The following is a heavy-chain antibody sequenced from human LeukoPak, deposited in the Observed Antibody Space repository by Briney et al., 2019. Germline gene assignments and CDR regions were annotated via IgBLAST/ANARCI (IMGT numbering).Heavy chain of an antibody. CDR2: INHSGST. D-gene: IGHD1-26*01. CDR1: GGSFSGYY. V-gene: IGHV4-34*01. Sequence: PSETLSLTCAVYGGSFSGYYWSWIRQPPGKGLEWIGEINHSGSTNYNPSLKSRIAISVDTSKNHFSLKMRSVTAADTAVYYCARRSDSGSDDGEDYFDNWGQGTLVTVSS. CDR3: ARRSDSGSDDGEDYFDN. J-gene: IGHJ4*02.